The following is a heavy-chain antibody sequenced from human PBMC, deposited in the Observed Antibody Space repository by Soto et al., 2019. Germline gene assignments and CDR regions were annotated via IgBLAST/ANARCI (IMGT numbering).Heavy chain of an antibody. CDR1: GGPVSSSSYY. CDR3: VRDDGGPFAY. V-gene: IGHV4-61*01. D-gene: IGHD4-17*01. J-gene: IGHJ4*02. CDR2: VYYSGST. Sequence: QGQLQESGPGLVKPSETLSLTCSVSGGPVSSSSYYWHWIRQPPGQGLEWIGYVYYSGSTNYNPSFSSRVTISLDTSDNSFSLNLSSVTAADTGLYYCVRDDGGPFAYCGQGTLVTVSS.